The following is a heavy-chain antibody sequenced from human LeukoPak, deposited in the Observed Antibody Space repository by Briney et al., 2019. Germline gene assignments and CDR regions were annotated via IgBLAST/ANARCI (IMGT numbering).Heavy chain of an antibody. V-gene: IGHV1-24*01. CDR1: GYTLTELS. CDR3: ATGIYSYGPYYFDY. CDR2: FDPEDGET. Sequence: ASVKVSCKVSGYTLTELSMHWVRQAPGKGLEWMGGFDPEDGETIYAQKFQGRVTMTEDTSTDTAYMELSSLRSEDTAVYYCATGIYSYGPYYFDYWGQGTLVTVSS. J-gene: IGHJ4*02. D-gene: IGHD5-18*01.